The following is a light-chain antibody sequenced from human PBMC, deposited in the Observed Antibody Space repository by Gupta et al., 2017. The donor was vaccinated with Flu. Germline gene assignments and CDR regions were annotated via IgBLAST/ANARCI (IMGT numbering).Light chain of an antibody. Sequence: QSALTQPASVPGSPGQSITIPCTGTSSDVGGYNYVSWYQQHPGKAPKLMIYEVSNRPSGVSNRFSGSKSGNTASLTISGLQAEDEADYYCSSYTSSSPWVFGGGTKLTVL. CDR1: SSDVGGYNY. CDR2: EVS. J-gene: IGLJ3*02. CDR3: SSYTSSSPWV. V-gene: IGLV2-14*01.